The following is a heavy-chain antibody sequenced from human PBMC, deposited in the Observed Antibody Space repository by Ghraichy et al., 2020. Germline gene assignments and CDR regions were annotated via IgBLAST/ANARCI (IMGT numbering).Heavy chain of an antibody. Sequence: GGSLRLSCVVSGLTYSSYGIHWVRQAPGKGLEWVAFTRYDGNYKYYGDSVKGRFTISRDTFRNALYLQMNSLRPEDTAVYYCAKAGLVPRGGAPFALSYYHYMDVWGKGTTVSVSS. CDR2: TRYDGNYK. CDR1: GLTYSSYG. V-gene: IGHV3-30*02. CDR3: AKAGLVPRGGAPFALSYYHYMDV. D-gene: IGHD3-10*01. J-gene: IGHJ6*03.